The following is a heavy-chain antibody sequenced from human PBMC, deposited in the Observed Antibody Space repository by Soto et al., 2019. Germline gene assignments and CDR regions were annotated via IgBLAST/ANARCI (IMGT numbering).Heavy chain of an antibody. J-gene: IGHJ5*02. CDR2: MNPGSDDT. CDR3: ARMETFGSLNWFDP. Sequence: GASVKVSCKASGYSFTNNDVSCVRQATGQGLEWMGWMNPGSDDTGYAQKFQGRVTMTRDISIATAYMELSSLRSDDTAIYYCARMETFGSLNWFDPWGQGTLVTVSS. V-gene: IGHV1-8*01. D-gene: IGHD3-16*01. CDR1: GYSFTNND.